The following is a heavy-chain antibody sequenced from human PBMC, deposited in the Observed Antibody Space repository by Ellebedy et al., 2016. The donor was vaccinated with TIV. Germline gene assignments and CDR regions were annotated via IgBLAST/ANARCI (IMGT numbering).Heavy chain of an antibody. CDR3: ARGVLSGY. V-gene: IGHV1-8*01. CDR2: VNPDRGYT. Sequence: AASVKVSCKASGYNFSTYDFSWLRQAPGQGLEWMGWVNPDRGYTGYAQKFQGRVIMTRNTSINTAYMELSGLTSDDTAVYYCARGVLSGYWGQGTLVTVSS. CDR1: GYNFSTYD. D-gene: IGHD2/OR15-2a*01. J-gene: IGHJ4*02.